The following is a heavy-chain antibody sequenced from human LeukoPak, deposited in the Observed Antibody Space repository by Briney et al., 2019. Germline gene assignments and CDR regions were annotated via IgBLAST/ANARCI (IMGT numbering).Heavy chain of an antibody. Sequence: ASVKVSCKASGYTFTSYGISWVRQAPGQGLEWMGWISAYNGNTNYAQKLQGRVTMTTDTSTSTAYMELRSLRSDDTAVYYCARVLGIAAAGTYYYYMDVWGKGTTVTVSS. V-gene: IGHV1-18*01. J-gene: IGHJ6*03. D-gene: IGHD6-13*01. CDR3: ARVLGIAAAGTYYYYMDV. CDR1: GYTFTSYG. CDR2: ISAYNGNT.